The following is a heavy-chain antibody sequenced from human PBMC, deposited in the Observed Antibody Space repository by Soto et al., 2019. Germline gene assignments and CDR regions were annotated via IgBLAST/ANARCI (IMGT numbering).Heavy chain of an antibody. Sequence: EVQLVESGGGLVQPGGSLRLSCAASGFTFSGHYMDWVRQAPGKGLEWVGRSRNKAKSYSTEYAATGKGRFTNSRDESKNSLYLQMNSLTTEDTAVYYCARFSGSYTRGLDYWGQGTLVPVSS. CDR1: GFTFSGHY. D-gene: IGHD1-26*01. CDR2: SRNKAKSYST. V-gene: IGHV3-72*01. CDR3: ARFSGSYTRGLDY. J-gene: IGHJ4*02.